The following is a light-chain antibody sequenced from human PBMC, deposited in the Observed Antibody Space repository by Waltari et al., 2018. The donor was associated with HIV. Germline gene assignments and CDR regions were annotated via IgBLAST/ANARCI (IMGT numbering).Light chain of an antibody. Sequence: VVTQEPSLTVSPGGTVTLTCAPSTGAVTTSSYASWFQQRPGQSPRLLIYSGNRRLVLTPDHISGSLLGSKAPLTLFGVQPDDEADYYCLLYYGGLQPTWVFGGGTKLTVL. CDR2: SGN. CDR1: TGAVTTSSY. J-gene: IGLJ3*02. V-gene: IGLV7-43*01. CDR3: LLYYGGLQPTWV.